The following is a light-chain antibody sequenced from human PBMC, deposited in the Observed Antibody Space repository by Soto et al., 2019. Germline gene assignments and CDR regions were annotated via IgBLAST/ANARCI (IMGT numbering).Light chain of an antibody. V-gene: IGKV3-15*01. CDR3: QQYNSWPIT. CDR2: GAS. Sequence: ETVMTQSPATLSVSPGERATLSCMASQSVYSSLAWYQQKPGQAPRLLIYGASTRATGIPARFSGSESGTEFPLTISSLQSEDFAVDYCQQYNSWPITFRQGTRLEIK. J-gene: IGKJ5*01. CDR1: QSVYSS.